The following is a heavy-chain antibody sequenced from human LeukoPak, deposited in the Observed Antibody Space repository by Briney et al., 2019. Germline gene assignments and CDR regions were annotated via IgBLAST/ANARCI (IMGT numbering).Heavy chain of an antibody. D-gene: IGHD3-22*01. Sequence: GGSLRLSCAASGFTFSSYWMHWVRQAPGKGLVWVSRINSDGSSTSYADSVKDRFTISRDNAKNTLYLQMNSLRAEDTAVYYCARYDYYDSSGYKIAEYFQHWGQGTLVTVSS. CDR3: ARYDYYDSSGYKIAEYFQH. J-gene: IGHJ1*01. V-gene: IGHV3-74*01. CDR2: INSDGSST. CDR1: GFTFSSYW.